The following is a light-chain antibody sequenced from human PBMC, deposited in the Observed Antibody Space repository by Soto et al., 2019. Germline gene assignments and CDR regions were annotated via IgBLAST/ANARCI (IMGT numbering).Light chain of an antibody. V-gene: IGKV3-15*01. Sequence: EIVMTQSPATLSVSPGERATLSCRASQSVSHNLAWYQQKPGQAPRLLIYGASTRATGIPARFSGSGSGTEFTLTISSLLSEDFAVYYCQQYNNWPRTFGQGTKVEIK. CDR1: QSVSHN. CDR2: GAS. J-gene: IGKJ1*01. CDR3: QQYNNWPRT.